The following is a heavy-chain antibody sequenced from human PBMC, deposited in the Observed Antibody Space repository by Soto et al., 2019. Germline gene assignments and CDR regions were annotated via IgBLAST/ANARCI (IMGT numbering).Heavy chain of an antibody. D-gene: IGHD6-13*01. Sequence: QVHLVQSGAEEKKPGASVRVSCKASGYTFTTYAMHWVRQAPGQRLEWMGWINAGNGATKYSQNFQDRLTITRDPSANTAFMETSSLRSEDTAVYYCARGSAAAGPYYFDYWAQGTLVTVSS. V-gene: IGHV1-3*05. CDR1: GYTFTTYA. J-gene: IGHJ4*02. CDR3: ARGSAAAGPYYFDY. CDR2: INAGNGAT.